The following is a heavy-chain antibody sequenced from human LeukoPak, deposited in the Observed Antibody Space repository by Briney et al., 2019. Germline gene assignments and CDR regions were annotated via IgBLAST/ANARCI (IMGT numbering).Heavy chain of an antibody. Sequence: PGGSLRLSCAASGFSFNTYAMSWIRQAPGKGLEWVSAISNTGGSTYYADSVKGRFTISRDKSKNPLSLQMNSLRAEDTAVYYCAQQVGYCSSGSCYFTYWGQGTLVTVSS. CDR2: ISNTGGST. CDR3: AQQVGYCSSGSCYFTY. CDR1: GFSFNTYA. D-gene: IGHD2-15*01. J-gene: IGHJ1*01. V-gene: IGHV3-23*01.